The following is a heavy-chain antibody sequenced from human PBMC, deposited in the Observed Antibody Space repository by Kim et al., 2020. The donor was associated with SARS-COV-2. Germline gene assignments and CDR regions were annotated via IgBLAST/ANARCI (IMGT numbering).Heavy chain of an antibody. J-gene: IGHJ4*02. CDR3: AKGLGYRSGGSCYSVDPD. D-gene: IGHD2-15*01. CDR1: GFTFSSYA. V-gene: IGHV3-23*03. CDR2: IYIGYSST. Sequence: GGSLRLSCAASGFTFSSYAMSWVRQAPGMGLEWVSVIYIGYSSTYYADSVKGRFTISRDNSKNTLYLQMNSLRADDTAVYYCAKGLGYRSGGSCYSVDPDWGQGTLVTVSS.